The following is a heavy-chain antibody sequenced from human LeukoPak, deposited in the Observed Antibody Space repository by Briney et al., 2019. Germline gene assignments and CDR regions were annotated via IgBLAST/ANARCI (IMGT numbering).Heavy chain of an antibody. Sequence: PGGSLRLSCTASGFTFGDYAMSWVRQAPGKGLEWVGFIRSKAYGGTTEYAASVKGRFTISRDDSKSIAYLQMNSLKTEDTAVYYCTRDFWSDSWVFDYWGQGTLVTVSS. D-gene: IGHD3-3*01. V-gene: IGHV3-49*04. CDR2: IRSKAYGGTT. J-gene: IGHJ4*02. CDR1: GFTFGDYA. CDR3: TRDFWSDSWVFDY.